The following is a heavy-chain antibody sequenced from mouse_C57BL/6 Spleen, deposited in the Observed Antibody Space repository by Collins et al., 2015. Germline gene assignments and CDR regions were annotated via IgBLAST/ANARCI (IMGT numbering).Heavy chain of an antibody. CDR1: GYTFTSYW. D-gene: IGHD1-1*01. CDR2: IHPNIGST. J-gene: IGHJ1*03. V-gene: IGHV1-64*01. CDR3: ARHYYGSSYWYFDV. Sequence: QVQLQQPGAELVKPGASVKLSCKASGYTFTSYWMHWVKQRPGQGLEWIGMIHPNIGSTNYNEKFKSKATLTVDKSSSTAYMQLSSLTSEDSAVYYCARHYYGSSYWYFDVWGTGTTVTVSS.